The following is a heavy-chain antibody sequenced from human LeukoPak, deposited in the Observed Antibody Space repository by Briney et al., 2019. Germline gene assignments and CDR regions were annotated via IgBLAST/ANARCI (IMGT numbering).Heavy chain of an antibody. CDR1: GSTFSLYG. D-gene: IGHD2-21*02. J-gene: IGHJ5*02. CDR3: AKDRIVLVTATFDH. CDR2: IQNDGSNK. Sequence: QTGGSLRPSCAASGSTFSLYGIHWVRQAPGKGLEWVAFIQNDGSNKYYADSVKGRFTISRDNSKNTLYLQMNSLRPDDTAMYYCAKDRIVLVTATFDHWGQGTLVTVSS. V-gene: IGHV3-30*02.